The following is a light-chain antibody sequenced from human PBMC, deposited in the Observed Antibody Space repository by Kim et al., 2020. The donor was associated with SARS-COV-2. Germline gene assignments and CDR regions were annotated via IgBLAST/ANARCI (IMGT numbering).Light chain of an antibody. CDR2: DAS. CDR1: QRLSTI. V-gene: IGKV3-15*01. Sequence: SPGEQPTPSSWASQRLSTIVASYPQEPGQAPRLLIYDASIRATGIPARFSGSGSGTDFALTIRSLLSDDFAVYHCQQYNNWFPLSFGGGTKVDIK. J-gene: IGKJ4*01. CDR3: QQYNNWFPLS.